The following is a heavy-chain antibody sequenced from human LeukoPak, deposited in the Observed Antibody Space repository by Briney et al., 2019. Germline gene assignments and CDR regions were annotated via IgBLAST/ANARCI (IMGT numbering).Heavy chain of an antibody. Sequence: GESLKISCKGSGYSFTSYWIGWVRQMPGKGLEWMGIIYPGDSDTRYSPSFQGQVTISADKSISTAYLQWSSLKASDTAMYYCARRLLYYYDSCGLNHPTDYFDYWGQGTLVTVSS. CDR1: GYSFTSYW. J-gene: IGHJ4*02. D-gene: IGHD3-22*01. V-gene: IGHV5-51*01. CDR2: IYPGDSDT. CDR3: ARRLLYYYDSCGLNHPTDYFDY.